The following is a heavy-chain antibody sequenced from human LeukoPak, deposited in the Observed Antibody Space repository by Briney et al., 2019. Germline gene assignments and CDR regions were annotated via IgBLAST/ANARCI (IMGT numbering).Heavy chain of an antibody. CDR1: GYTFTSYG. CDR2: ISAYNGNT. D-gene: IGHD3-22*01. Sequence: ASVKVSCKASGYTFTSYGISWVRQAPGQGLEWMGWISAYNGNTNYAQKLQGRVTMTTDTSTSTAYMELRSLRSDDTAVYYCARVSPISGYYDSSGYYLLDFDYWGQGTLVTVSS. CDR3: ARVSPISGYYDSSGYYLLDFDY. V-gene: IGHV1-18*01. J-gene: IGHJ4*02.